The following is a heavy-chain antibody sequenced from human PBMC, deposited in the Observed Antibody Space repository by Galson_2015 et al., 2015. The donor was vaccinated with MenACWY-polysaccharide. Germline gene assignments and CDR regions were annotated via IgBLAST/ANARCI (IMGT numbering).Heavy chain of an antibody. CDR2: ISGYNGNT. J-gene: IGHJ6*03. D-gene: IGHD2-2*01. CDR1: GYTFTTNG. V-gene: IGHV1-18*01. Sequence: SVKVSCKASGYTFTTNGISWVRQAPGQGLEWMGWISGYNGNTNYAQKLQGRVTMTTDTSTSTAYMELRSLRSDDTAVYYCTRVWIPAALSADHYYYYMDVWGKGTTVTVSS. CDR3: TRVWIPAALSADHYYYYMDV.